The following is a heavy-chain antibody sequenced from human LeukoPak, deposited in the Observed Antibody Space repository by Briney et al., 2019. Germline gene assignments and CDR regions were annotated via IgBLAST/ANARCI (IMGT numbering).Heavy chain of an antibody. CDR2: ISAYNGNT. Sequence: ASVKVSCKASGYTFTNYGIYWVRQAPGQGLEWMAWISAYNGNTNYAQKLQGRVTMTTDTSTSTAYMELRSLRSDDTAVYYCARDRIVPGNWFDPWGQGTLVTVSS. CDR1: GYTFTNYG. J-gene: IGHJ5*02. CDR3: ARDRIVPGNWFDP. V-gene: IGHV1-18*01. D-gene: IGHD2-2*01.